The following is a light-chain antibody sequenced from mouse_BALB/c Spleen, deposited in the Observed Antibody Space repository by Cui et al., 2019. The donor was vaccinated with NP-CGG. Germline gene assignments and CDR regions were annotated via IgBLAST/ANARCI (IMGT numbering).Light chain of an antibody. CDR1: QSISNY. V-gene: IGKV5-45*01. CDR2: YAS. CDR3: QQSNSWPHA. Sequence: DIVLTQSPATLPVPPGSRVRLSCRASQSISNYLHWYQQKSPESPRLLIKYASQSISGIPSRFSGSGSGTDFTLSINSVETEDFGMYFCQQSNSWPHAFGAGTKLELK. J-gene: IGKJ5*01.